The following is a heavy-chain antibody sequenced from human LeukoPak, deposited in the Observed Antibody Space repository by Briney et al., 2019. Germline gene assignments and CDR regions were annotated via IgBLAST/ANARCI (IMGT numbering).Heavy chain of an antibody. CDR3: ATYSSTSRDYYYYGMDV. Sequence: EASVKVSCKVSGYTLTELSMHWVRQAPGKGLEWMGGFDPEDGETIYAQKFQGRVTMTEDSSTDTAYTELSSLRSEDTAVYYCATYSSTSRDYYYYGMDVWGKGTTVTVSS. V-gene: IGHV1-24*01. D-gene: IGHD2-2*01. CDR1: GYTLTELS. J-gene: IGHJ6*04. CDR2: FDPEDGET.